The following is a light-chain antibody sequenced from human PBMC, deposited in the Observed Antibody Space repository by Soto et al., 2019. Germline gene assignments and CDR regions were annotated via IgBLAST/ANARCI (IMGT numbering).Light chain of an antibody. CDR2: GAS. CDR1: QGIKDY. V-gene: IGKV3-15*01. CDR3: QQYNTWPRT. J-gene: IGKJ1*01. Sequence: EIVMTQSPATLSVSPGERATLSCRASQGIKDYVAWFQQKPGQAPRLLIYGASTRATAIPARFSGSGSGTEFTLSISSLQPEDFAVYYCQQYNTWPRTFGQGTKVDIK.